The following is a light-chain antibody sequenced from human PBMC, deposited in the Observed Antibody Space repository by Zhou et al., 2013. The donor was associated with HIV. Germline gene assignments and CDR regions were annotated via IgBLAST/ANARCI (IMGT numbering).Light chain of an antibody. V-gene: IGKV3-11*01. CDR3: QQRSNWLT. Sequence: EIVMTQSPATLSVSPGERATLSCRASQSVSSNLAWYQQKPGQAPRLLIYDASNTASGIPARFSGSGFGTDFTLTISNLEPEDSAVYYCQQRSNWLTIGGGTKVEIK. CDR1: QSVSSN. CDR2: DAS. J-gene: IGKJ4*01.